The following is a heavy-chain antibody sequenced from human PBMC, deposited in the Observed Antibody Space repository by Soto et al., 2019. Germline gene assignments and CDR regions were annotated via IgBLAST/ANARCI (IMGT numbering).Heavy chain of an antibody. J-gene: IGHJ6*02. CDR1: GYTFTSYY. CDR3: ARDLRFLEWLPLNYYYYYGMDV. D-gene: IGHD3-3*01. CDR2: INPSGGST. Sequence: ASVKVSCKASGYTFTSYYMHWVRQAPGQGLEWMGIINPSGGSTSYAQKFQGRVTMTRDTSTSTVYMELSSLRSEDTAVYYCARDLRFLEWLPLNYYYYYGMDVWGQGTTVTVS. V-gene: IGHV1-46*01.